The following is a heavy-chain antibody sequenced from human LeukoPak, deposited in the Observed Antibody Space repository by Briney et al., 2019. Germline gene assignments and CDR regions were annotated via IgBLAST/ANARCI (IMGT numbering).Heavy chain of an antibody. J-gene: IGHJ4*02. CDR3: ARDQIAAPDHFDY. CDR1: GYTFTGYY. Sequence: GASVKVSCKSSGYTFTGYYMHWVRQAPGQGLEWMGWINPNNGDTKFAQNFQGRVTLTRDMPITTAYMEINRLRSDDTAVYYCARDQIAAPDHFDYWGQGTVVIVST. D-gene: IGHD6-6*01. V-gene: IGHV1-2*02. CDR2: INPNNGDT.